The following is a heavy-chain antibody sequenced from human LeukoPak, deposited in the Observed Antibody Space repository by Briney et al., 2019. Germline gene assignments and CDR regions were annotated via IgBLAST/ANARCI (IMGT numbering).Heavy chain of an antibody. CDR1: GGSISSYY. D-gene: IGHD6-13*01. CDR2: IYYSGST. CDR3: ARDWSSSWLYFDY. Sequence: SETLSLTCTVSGGSISSYYWSWIRQPPGKGLEWIGYIYYSGSTNYNPSLKSRVTISVDTSKNQFSLKLSSVTAADTALYYCARDWSSSWLYFDYWGQGTLVTVSS. V-gene: IGHV4-59*12. J-gene: IGHJ4*02.